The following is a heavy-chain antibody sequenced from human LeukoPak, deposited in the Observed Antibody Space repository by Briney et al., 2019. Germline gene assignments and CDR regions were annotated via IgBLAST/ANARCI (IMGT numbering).Heavy chain of an antibody. V-gene: IGHV1-2*02. J-gene: IGHJ4*02. Sequence: ASVKVSCKASGYTFTSHYMHWVRQAPEQGLEWMGIINPNSGGTNYAQKFQGRVTMTRDTSISTAYMELSRLRSDDTAVYYCARDQPYYYDSSGYLLYWGQGTLVTVSS. CDR3: ARDQPYYYDSSGYLLY. CDR2: INPNSGGT. D-gene: IGHD3-22*01. CDR1: GYTFTSHY.